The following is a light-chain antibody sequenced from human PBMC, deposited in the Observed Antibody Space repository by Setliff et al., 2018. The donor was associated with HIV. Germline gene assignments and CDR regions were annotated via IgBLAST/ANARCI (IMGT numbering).Light chain of an antibody. Sequence: QSVLTQPRSVSGSPGQSVTISCTGTSSDVGGYNYVSWYQQHPGKAPKLIIYEVRNRPSGVSNRFSGSKSGNTASLTISGLQAEDEADYYCSSYASSNTLPFGTGTKVTVL. CDR2: EVR. CDR1: SSDVGGYNY. CDR3: SSYASSNTLP. V-gene: IGLV2-14*01. J-gene: IGLJ1*01.